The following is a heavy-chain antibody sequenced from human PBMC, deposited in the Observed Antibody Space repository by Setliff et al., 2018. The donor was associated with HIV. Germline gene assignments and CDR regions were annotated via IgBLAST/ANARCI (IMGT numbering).Heavy chain of an antibody. V-gene: IGHV4-34*01. CDR1: GGSFSGYY. CDR2: INHSGST. D-gene: IGHD1-26*01. Sequence: PSETLSLTCAVYGGSFSGYYWSWIRQPPGKGLEWIGEINHSGSTNYNPSLKSRVTISVDTSKNQFSLKLSSVTAADTALYYCSKWDTIILADSWGQGTLVTVSS. CDR3: SKWDTIILADS. J-gene: IGHJ4*02.